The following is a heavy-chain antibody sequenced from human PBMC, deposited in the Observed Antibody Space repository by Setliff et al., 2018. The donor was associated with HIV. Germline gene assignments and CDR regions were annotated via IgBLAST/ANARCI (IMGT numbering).Heavy chain of an antibody. D-gene: IGHD3-10*01. CDR2: MNPNSGVT. J-gene: IGHJ6*04. CDR3: ASGKGVGGVVITDGLDV. CDR1: GHTFSNSD. Sequence: ASVKVSCKPSGHTFSNSDIQWVRRATGQGLEWMGWMNPNSGVTGYALKFHDRVTMTRGTSISTAYLELRTLTSEDTAVYYCASGKGVGGVVITDGLDVWGKGTTVTVSS. V-gene: IGHV1-8*02.